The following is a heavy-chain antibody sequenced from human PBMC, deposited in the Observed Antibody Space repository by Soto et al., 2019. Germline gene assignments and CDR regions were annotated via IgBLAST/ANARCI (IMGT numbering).Heavy chain of an antibody. CDR3: ARDKGLPMTGTVHYYGMDV. D-gene: IGHD6-19*01. V-gene: IGHV3-48*02. CDR1: GFIFSSYG. Sequence: EVQLVESGGGLVQPGGSLRLSCAASGFIFSSYGMNWVRQAPGKGLEWVSYISSSSSTIYYVDSVKGRFTISRDNAKNSLYLQMNSLRDEDTAVYCARDKGLPMTGTVHYYGMDVWGQGTTVTVSS. CDR2: ISSSSSTI. J-gene: IGHJ6*02.